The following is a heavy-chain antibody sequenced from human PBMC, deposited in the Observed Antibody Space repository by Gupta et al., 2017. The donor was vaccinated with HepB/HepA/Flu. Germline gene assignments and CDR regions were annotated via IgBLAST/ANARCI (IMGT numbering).Heavy chain of an antibody. V-gene: IGHV4-61*01. J-gene: IGHJ4*02. Sequence: QVQLQESGPGLVKPSETLSLTCTVSGGSVSSNNYFWTWIRQPPGKGLEWIGYTSYSGSTKYNSSLKSRVTISIDTSKNQFSLKLSSVTAADTAVYYCTYSTTLGVLVDYWGQGTLVTVSS. CDR1: GGSVSSNNYF. CDR2: TSYSGST. CDR3: TYSTTLGVLVDY. D-gene: IGHD2-15*01.